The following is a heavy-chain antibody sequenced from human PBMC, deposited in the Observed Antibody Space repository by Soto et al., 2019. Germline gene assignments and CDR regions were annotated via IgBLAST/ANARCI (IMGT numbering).Heavy chain of an antibody. J-gene: IGHJ4*02. V-gene: IGHV3-74*01. CDR3: ARGYYDYVWETNRYTAFDY. CDR1: GFPFSSYW. D-gene: IGHD3-16*02. Sequence: EVQLVESGGGLVQPGGSLRLSCAASGFPFSSYWMHWVRQAPGKGLVWVSRINSDGSSISYADSVQGRFTISRDNVKITLYLRMTSLRAEDTALYYCARGYYDYVWETNRYTAFDYWGQGTLVTVSS. CDR2: INSDGSSI.